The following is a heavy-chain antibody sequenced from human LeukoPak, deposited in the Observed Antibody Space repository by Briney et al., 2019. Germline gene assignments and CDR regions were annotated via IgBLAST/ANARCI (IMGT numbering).Heavy chain of an antibody. CDR1: GFTFRNYA. CDR2: IFGTTGTT. Sequence: PGGSLRLSCEASGFTFRNYAMSWVRQAPGKGLEWVSSIFGTTGTTYYADSVKGRVTISRDNSRNMVYLQLNSLRAEDTAVYYCAKDRTFHSGFSAYYFSPPLQQYWGQGTLVTVSS. J-gene: IGHJ4*02. D-gene: IGHD3-22*01. V-gene: IGHV3-23*01. CDR3: AKDRTFHSGFSAYYFSPPLQQY.